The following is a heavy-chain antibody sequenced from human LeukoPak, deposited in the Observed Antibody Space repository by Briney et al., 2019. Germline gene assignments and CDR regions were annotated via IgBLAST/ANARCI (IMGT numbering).Heavy chain of an antibody. Sequence: SETLSLTCAASGGSLSSGGYSWSWIRQPPGKGLEWIGYIYHSGSTYYNPSLKSRVTIFSDTSKNRFSLNLISVTATDTAVYYCVRDYSNFVQGDWGQGTLVTVSS. V-gene: IGHV4-30-2*01. J-gene: IGHJ4*02. CDR2: IYHSGST. CDR3: VRDYSNFVQGD. D-gene: IGHD4-11*01. CDR1: GGSLSSGGYS.